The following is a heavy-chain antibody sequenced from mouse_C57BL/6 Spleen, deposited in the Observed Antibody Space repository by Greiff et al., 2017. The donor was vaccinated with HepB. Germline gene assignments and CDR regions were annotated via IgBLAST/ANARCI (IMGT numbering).Heavy chain of an antibody. CDR2: INPYNGDT. J-gene: IGHJ3*01. V-gene: IGHV1-20*01. Sequence: EVKLQESGPELVKPGDSVKISCKASGYSFTGYFMNWVMQSHGKSLEWIGRINPYNGDTFYNQKFKGKATLTVDKSSSTAHMALRSLTSEDSAVYYCAKEREYDYAWFAYWGQGTLVTVSA. CDR1: GYSFTGYF. CDR3: AKEREYDYAWFAY. D-gene: IGHD2-4*01.